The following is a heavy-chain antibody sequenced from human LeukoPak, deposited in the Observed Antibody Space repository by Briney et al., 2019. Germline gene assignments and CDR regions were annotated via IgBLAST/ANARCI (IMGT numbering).Heavy chain of an antibody. CDR3: ARRGSSGYYYGDAFDI. D-gene: IGHD3-22*01. Sequence: GESLKISCKGSGYSFTSYWIGWVRQMPGKGLEWMGIIYPGDSDTRYSPSFQGQVTISADKSISTAYLQWSSLKASDTAMYYCARRGSSGYYYGDAFDIWGQGTMVTVSS. CDR2: IYPGDSDT. J-gene: IGHJ3*02. V-gene: IGHV5-51*01. CDR1: GYSFTSYW.